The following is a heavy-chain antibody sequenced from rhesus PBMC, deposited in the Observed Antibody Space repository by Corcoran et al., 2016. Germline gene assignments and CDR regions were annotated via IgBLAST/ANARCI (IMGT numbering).Heavy chain of an antibody. V-gene: IGHV3-30*02. CDR2: NKRKAYGETA. J-gene: IGHJ4*01. Sequence: DVQLVESGGGLVKPGGSLRLSCAASGFTFSNSWMSWVRQAPGKGLEWVARNKRKAYGETADYAASVKGRFTISRDDSKNTLYLQMNSLKTEDTAVYYCTTDPAYFDYWGQGVLVTVSS. CDR1: GFTFSNSW. D-gene: IGHD6-25*01. CDR3: TTDPAYFDY.